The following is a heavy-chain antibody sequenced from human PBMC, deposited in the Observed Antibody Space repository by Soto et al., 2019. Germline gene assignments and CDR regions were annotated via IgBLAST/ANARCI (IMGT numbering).Heavy chain of an antibody. CDR2: IYYSGST. CDR3: ARHPSDFWFDP. V-gene: IGHV4-59*08. CDR1: GGSINSYY. Sequence: SETLSLTCTVSGGSINSYYWSWIRQPPGKGLEWIGYIYYSGSTNYNPSLKSRVTISVHTSNNQFSLKLSSVTAADTAVYYCARHPSDFWFDPWGQGTLVTVSS. J-gene: IGHJ5*02. D-gene: IGHD2-21*02.